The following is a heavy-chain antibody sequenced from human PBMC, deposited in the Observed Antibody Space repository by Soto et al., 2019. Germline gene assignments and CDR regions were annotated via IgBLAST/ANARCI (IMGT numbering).Heavy chain of an antibody. J-gene: IGHJ4*02. Sequence: PGGSLRLSCAASGFTFSSYAMSWVRQAPGKGLEWVSAISGSGGSTYYADSVKGRFTISRDNSKNTLYLQMNSLRAEDTAVYYYAKGPRKGRFLEWLFYYWGQGTLVTVSS. CDR2: ISGSGGST. CDR3: AKGPRKGRFLEWLFYY. V-gene: IGHV3-23*01. D-gene: IGHD3-3*01. CDR1: GFTFSSYA.